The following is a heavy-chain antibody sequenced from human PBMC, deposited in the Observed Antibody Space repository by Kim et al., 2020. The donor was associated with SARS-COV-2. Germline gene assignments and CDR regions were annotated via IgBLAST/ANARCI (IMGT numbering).Heavy chain of an antibody. CDR1: GFNFDAYW. J-gene: IGHJ4*02. V-gene: IGHV3-7*01. CDR3: TTTGSGYSDY. Sequence: GGSLRLSCAASGFNFDAYWMTWVRQTPGKGLEWVANMNQDGSQKRYADSVKGRFSISRHNVKKSVDLQMESLRVEDTAVYYCTTTGSGYSDYWGQGLLVTVSS. CDR2: MNQDGSQK. D-gene: IGHD3-3*01.